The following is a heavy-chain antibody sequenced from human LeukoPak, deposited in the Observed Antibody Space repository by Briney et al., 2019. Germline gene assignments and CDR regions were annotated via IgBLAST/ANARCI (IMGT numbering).Heavy chain of an antibody. V-gene: IGHV3-53*01. J-gene: IGHJ4*02. D-gene: IGHD6-13*01. CDR1: GFTVSSSY. Sequence: GGSLRLSCAASGFTVSSSYMSWVRQAPGKGLEWVSVIYSGVSTYYTDSLKGRFTISRDNSKNTLYLQMNSLRTEDTAVYYCARMKDSSSWYKPNYFDYWGQGTLVTVSS. CDR3: ARMKDSSSWYKPNYFDY. CDR2: IYSGVST.